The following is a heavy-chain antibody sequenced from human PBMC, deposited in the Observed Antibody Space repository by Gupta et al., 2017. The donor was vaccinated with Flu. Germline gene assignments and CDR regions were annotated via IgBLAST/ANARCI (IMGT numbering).Heavy chain of an antibody. V-gene: IGHV3-48*03. CDR1: GFTFSDYD. J-gene: IGHJ4*02. CDR2: IRSSGVT. CDR3: ARGHWDS. Sequence: EVQLVESGGGLVQPGGSLRLSCAASGFTFSDYDVIWVRQAPGKALEWVSFIRSSGVTYYTDSVKGRFTISRDNAKNSVYLQMDSLRAEDTAFYHCARGHWDSGGQGTLVTVSS.